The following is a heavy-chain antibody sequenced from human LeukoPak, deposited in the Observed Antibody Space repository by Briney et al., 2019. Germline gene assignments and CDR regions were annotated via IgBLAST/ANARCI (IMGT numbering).Heavy chain of an antibody. D-gene: IGHD5-12*01. CDR3: ARSTSGYEIDY. V-gene: IGHV4-59*01. J-gene: IGHJ4*02. Sequence: PSETLSLTCTVSGDSISGYFWSWVRQPPGKGLEWVGYMYYSGSTNYNPSLKSRVTISVDTSKHQFSLKLSSVTAADTAVYYCARSTSGYEIDYWGQGTLVTVSS. CDR1: GDSISGYF. CDR2: MYYSGST.